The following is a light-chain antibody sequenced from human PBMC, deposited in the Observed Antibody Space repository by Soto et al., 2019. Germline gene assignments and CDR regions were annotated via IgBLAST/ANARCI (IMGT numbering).Light chain of an antibody. V-gene: IGKV3-11*01. Sequence: EILLTQSPATLPLAPGERATLSCRASQSVLTYLGWYQQKPGQAPRLLIYDAPNRAAGIPDRFSGIGSGTDFTLTISSLEPEDFAIYYCQQRSNLVSFGQGTRLDIK. J-gene: IGKJ5*01. CDR3: QQRSNLVS. CDR1: QSVLTY. CDR2: DAP.